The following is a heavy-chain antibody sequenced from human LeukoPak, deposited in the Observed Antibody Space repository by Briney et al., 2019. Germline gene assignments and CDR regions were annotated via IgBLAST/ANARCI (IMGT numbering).Heavy chain of an antibody. J-gene: IGHJ4*02. CDR2: IYHSGST. D-gene: IGHD6-6*01. CDR1: GGSISSSNW. V-gene: IGHV4-4*02. Sequence: SGTLSLTCAVSGGSISSSNWWSWVRQPPGKGLEWIGEIYHSGSTNYNPSLKSRVTISVDKSKNQFSLKLSFVTAADTAVYYCARVEYSSSASHFDYWGQGTLVTVSS. CDR3: ARVEYSSSASHFDY.